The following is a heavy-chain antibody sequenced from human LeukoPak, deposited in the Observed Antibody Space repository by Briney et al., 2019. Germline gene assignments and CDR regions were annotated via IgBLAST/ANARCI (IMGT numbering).Heavy chain of an antibody. J-gene: IGHJ4*02. CDR2: IYYSGST. CDR1: GGSISSSSYY. D-gene: IGHD6-13*01. CDR3: ARHELTSSWYPAFLDY. V-gene: IGHV4-39*01. Sequence: SETLSLTCTVSGGSISSSSYYWGWIRQPPGKGLEWIGSIYYSGSTYYNPSLKSRVTISVDTSKNQFSLNLSSVTAADTAVYYCARHELTSSWYPAFLDYWGQGTLVTVSS.